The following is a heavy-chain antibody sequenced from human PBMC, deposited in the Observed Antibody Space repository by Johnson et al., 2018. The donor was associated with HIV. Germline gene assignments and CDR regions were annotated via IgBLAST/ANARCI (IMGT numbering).Heavy chain of an antibody. CDR3: AKVFTYYYDHDAFDI. CDR1: GFIFSDYY. V-gene: IGHV3-30*18. J-gene: IGHJ3*02. D-gene: IGHD3-22*01. CDR2: ISYDGSNK. Sequence: VQLVESGGGLVEPGGSLRLSCAASGFIFSDYYMHWVRQAPGKGLEWVAVISYDGSNKYYADSVKGRFTISRDNSKNKLYLQMNSLRAEDTAVYYCAKVFTYYYDHDAFDIWGQGTMVTVSS.